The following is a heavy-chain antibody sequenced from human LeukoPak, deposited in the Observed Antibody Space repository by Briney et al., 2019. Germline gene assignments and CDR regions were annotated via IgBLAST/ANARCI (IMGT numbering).Heavy chain of an antibody. CDR2: ISSSGSTI. Sequence: PGGSLRLSCAASGFTFSSYAMNWVRQAPGKGLEWVSYISSSGSTIYYADSVKGRFTISRDNAKNSLYLQMNSLRAEDTAVYYCARAQWLRLVDYWGQGTLVTVSS. CDR3: ARAQWLRLVDY. D-gene: IGHD5-12*01. J-gene: IGHJ4*02. CDR1: GFTFSSYA. V-gene: IGHV3-48*03.